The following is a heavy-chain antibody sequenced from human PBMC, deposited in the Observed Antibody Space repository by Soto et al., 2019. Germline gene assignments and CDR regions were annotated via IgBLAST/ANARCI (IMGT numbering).Heavy chain of an antibody. Sequence: GGSLRLSCAASGFPFADYAMHWVRQFPGKGLEWVSCINFNSGGMGYGDSVKGRFAISRDSAKNSLHLEMNRLSAEDTAFYYCVNDESINRYRRNFRHWGQWRMVTVSS. CDR3: VNDESINRYRRNFRH. J-gene: IGHJ1*01. V-gene: IGHV3-9*01. CDR1: GFPFADYA. CDR2: INFNSGGM. D-gene: IGHD6-13*01.